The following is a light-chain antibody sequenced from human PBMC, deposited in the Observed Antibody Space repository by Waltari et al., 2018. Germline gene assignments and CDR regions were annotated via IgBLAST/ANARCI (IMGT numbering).Light chain of an antibody. CDR3: CSSPESSTSWV. CDR2: EVS. V-gene: IGLV2-23*02. Sequence: QSALTQPASVSGSPGQSIPISCTGLTSDLGSYHLFSWFQQPPDKAPKLLIYEVSKRPSEVSNRFSGSASGNTAYLTISGLQAEDEADYYCCSSPESSTSWVFGGGTKLTVL. CDR1: TSDLGSYHL. J-gene: IGLJ3*02.